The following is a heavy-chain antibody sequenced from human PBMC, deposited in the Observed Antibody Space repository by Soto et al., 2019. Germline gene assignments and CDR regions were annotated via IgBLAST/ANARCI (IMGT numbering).Heavy chain of an antibody. CDR1: GGSISSGDYY. V-gene: IGHV4-30-4*01. Sequence: PSETLSLTCTVSGGSISSGDYYWSWIRHPPGKGLEWIGYIYYSGSTYYNPSLKSRVTISVDTSKNQFSLKLSSVTAADTAVYYCARVGIVVVTAIPSDAFDIWGQGTMVTVSS. D-gene: IGHD2-21*02. CDR2: IYYSGST. J-gene: IGHJ3*02. CDR3: ARVGIVVVTAIPSDAFDI.